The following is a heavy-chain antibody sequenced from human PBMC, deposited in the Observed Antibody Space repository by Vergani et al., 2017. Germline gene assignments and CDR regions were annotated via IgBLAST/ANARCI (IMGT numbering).Heavy chain of an antibody. V-gene: IGHV4-34*11. CDR1: GGSFSGYY. CDR2: IYYSGST. J-gene: IGHJ5*02. CDR3: ARAGGYSGMFDP. D-gene: IGHD5-12*01. Sequence: QVQLQQWGAGLLKPSETLSLTCAVYGGSFSGYYWSWIRQPPGKGLEWIGYIYYSGSTNYNPSLKSRVTISVDTSKNQFSLKLSSVTAADTAVYYWARAGGYSGMFDPWGQGTLVTVSS.